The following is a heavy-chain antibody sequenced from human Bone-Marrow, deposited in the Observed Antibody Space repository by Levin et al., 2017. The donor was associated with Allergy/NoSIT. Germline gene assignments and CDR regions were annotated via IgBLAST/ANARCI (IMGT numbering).Heavy chain of an antibody. V-gene: IGHV3-23*01. CDR1: GFTFSSYA. J-gene: IGHJ5*02. CDR2: ISGSGGST. CDR3: AKERERYCSSTSCPIGWFDP. Sequence: GGSLRLSCAASGFTFSSYAMSWVRQAPGKGLEWVSAISGSGGSTYYADSVKGRFTISRDNSKNTLYLQMNSLRAEDTAVYYCAKERERYCSSTSCPIGWFDPWGQGTLVTVSS. D-gene: IGHD2-2*01.